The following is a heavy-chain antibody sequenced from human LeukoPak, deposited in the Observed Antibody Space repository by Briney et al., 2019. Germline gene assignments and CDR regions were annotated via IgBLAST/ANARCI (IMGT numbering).Heavy chain of an antibody. V-gene: IGHV4-34*01. CDR2: INHSGST. CDR3: ARRVISIAAAGTRWYFDL. CDR1: GGSFSGYY. J-gene: IGHJ2*01. Sequence: SETLSLTCAVYGGSFSGYYWSWIRQPPGKGLEWIGEINHSGSTNYNPSLKSRVTISVDTSKNQFSLKLSSVTAADTAVYYCARRVISIAAAGTRWYFDLWGRGTLVTVSS. D-gene: IGHD6-13*01.